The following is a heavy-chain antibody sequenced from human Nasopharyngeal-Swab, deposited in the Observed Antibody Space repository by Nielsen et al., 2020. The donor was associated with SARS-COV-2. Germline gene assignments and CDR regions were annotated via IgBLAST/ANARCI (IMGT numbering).Heavy chain of an antibody. J-gene: IGHJ5*02. Sequence: VKVSCKASGYTFTGYYMNWVRQAPGQGLEWMGRINPNRGGTNYAQKFQGRVTMTRDTSIGTAYMELSRLRSDDTAVYYCAREYIFERFDPWGQGTLVTVSS. CDR1: GYTFTGYY. CDR2: INPNRGGT. CDR3: AREYIFERFDP. V-gene: IGHV1-2*06. D-gene: IGHD3-9*01.